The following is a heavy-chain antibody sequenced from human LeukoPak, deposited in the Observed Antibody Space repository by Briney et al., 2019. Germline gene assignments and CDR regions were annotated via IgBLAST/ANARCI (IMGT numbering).Heavy chain of an antibody. J-gene: IGHJ4*02. CDR3: ASREPGIAAAGYYFDY. CDR2: INDSGST. D-gene: IGHD6-13*01. Sequence: SETLSLACAVYGGSFSGYYWSWIRQPPGKGLEWVGEINDSGSTTYNPSLKSRVTISVYTPQNHFSLKLSSVTPAHTAVYYCASREPGIAAAGYYFDYWGQGTLVTASS. CDR1: GGSFSGYY. V-gene: IGHV4-34*01.